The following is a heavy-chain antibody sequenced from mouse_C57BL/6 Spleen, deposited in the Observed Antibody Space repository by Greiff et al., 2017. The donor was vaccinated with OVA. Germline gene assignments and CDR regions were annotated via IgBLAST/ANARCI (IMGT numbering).Heavy chain of an antibody. CDR3: ARDYDGYNYLDY. CDR1: GYTFTSYW. Sequence: QVQLQQPGAELVMPGASVKLSCKASGYTFTSYWMHWVKQRPGQGLEWIGEIDPSDSYTNYNQKFKGKSTLTVDKSSSTAYMQLSSLTSEYSAVYYCARDYDGYNYLDYWGQGTTLTVSS. V-gene: IGHV1-69*01. J-gene: IGHJ2*01. CDR2: IDPSDSYT. D-gene: IGHD2-3*01.